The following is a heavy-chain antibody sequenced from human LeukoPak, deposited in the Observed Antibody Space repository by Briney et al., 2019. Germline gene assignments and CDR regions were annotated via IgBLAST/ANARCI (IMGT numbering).Heavy chain of an antibody. CDR3: ARDGSFWSGFHAFDL. J-gene: IGHJ3*01. Sequence: GGSLRLSCVVSGFRFSDYWMHWVRKAPGKGLVWVSGIKTDGSDRRYADFVTGRFTISRDNAKNTLFLQMNSLRAEDTAVYYCARDGSFWSGFHAFDLWGQGTVVTVSS. CDR1: GFRFSDYW. CDR2: IKTDGSDR. D-gene: IGHD3-3*01. V-gene: IGHV3-74*01.